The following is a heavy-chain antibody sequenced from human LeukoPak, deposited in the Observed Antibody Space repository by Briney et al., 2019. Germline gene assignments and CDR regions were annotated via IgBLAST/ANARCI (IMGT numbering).Heavy chain of an antibody. CDR2: ISSSSSTI. Sequence: PGGSLRLSCAASGFTFSRYSMNWVRQAPGKGLEWVSYISSSSSTIYYADSVKGRFTISRDNAKNSLYLQMNSLRAEDTAVYYCARGSCSGGSCYLDYWGQGTLVTVSS. V-gene: IGHV3-48*01. D-gene: IGHD2-15*01. J-gene: IGHJ4*02. CDR3: ARGSCSGGSCYLDY. CDR1: GFTFSRYS.